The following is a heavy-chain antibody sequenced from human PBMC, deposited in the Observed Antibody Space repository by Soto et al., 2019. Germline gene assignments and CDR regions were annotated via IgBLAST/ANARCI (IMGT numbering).Heavy chain of an antibody. Sequence: SETLSLTCTVSGGSISSSSYYWGWIRQPPGKGLEWIGSIYYSGSPYYNPSLKSRVTISVDTSKNQFSLKLSSVTAADTAVYYCARHLVATNYYYYYMDVWGKGTTVTVSS. D-gene: IGHD5-12*01. J-gene: IGHJ6*03. V-gene: IGHV4-39*01. CDR3: ARHLVATNYYYYYMDV. CDR1: GGSISSSSYY. CDR2: IYYSGSP.